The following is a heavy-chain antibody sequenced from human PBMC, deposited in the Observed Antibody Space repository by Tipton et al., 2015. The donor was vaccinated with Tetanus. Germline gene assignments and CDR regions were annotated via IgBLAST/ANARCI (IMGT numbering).Heavy chain of an antibody. J-gene: IGHJ5*02. Sequence: QVQLVQSGAEVKKPGASVKVSCKASGYTFTSYAMHWVRQAPGQGLEWMGWINAGNGNTKYSQKFQGRVTITRDTSASTAYMELSSLRSEDTAVYYCARGGVGYCSSTSCYLFDPWGQGTLVTVSS. V-gene: IGHV1-3*01. CDR3: ARGGVGYCSSTSCYLFDP. CDR2: INAGNGNT. CDR1: GYTFTSYA. D-gene: IGHD2-2*01.